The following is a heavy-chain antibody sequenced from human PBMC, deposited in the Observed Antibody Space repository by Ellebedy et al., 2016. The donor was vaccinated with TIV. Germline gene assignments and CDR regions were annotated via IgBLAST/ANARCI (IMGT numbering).Heavy chain of an antibody. J-gene: IGHJ4*02. CDR1: GGSISSSSYY. CDR3: ARMRYCGGDCWYFDY. CDR2: IYYTGST. D-gene: IGHD2-21*02. V-gene: IGHV4-39*01. Sequence: MPSETLSLTCTVSGGSISSSSYYWGWIRQPPGKGLERIGSIYYTGSTYYKPPLKSRVSISVDTSKNQFSLKLSSVTAADTAVYYCARMRYCGGDCWYFDYWGQGTLVTVSS.